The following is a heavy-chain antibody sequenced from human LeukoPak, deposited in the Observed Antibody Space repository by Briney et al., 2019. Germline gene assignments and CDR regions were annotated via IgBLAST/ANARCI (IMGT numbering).Heavy chain of an antibody. CDR3: AKASGGKYYDSSGSDVLRPPIDY. CDR1: GFTFSSYA. Sequence: HPGGSLRLSCAASGFTFSSYAMSSVRQAPGQGLVWVSAISGSGGSTYYADSVKGRFTISRDNSKNTLYLQMNSLRAEDTAVYYCAKASGGKYYDSSGSDVLRPPIDYWGQGTLVSVSS. D-gene: IGHD3-22*01. CDR2: ISGSGGST. V-gene: IGHV3-23*01. J-gene: IGHJ4*02.